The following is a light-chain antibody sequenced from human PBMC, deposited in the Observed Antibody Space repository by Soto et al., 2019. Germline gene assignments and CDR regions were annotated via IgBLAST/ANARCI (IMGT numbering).Light chain of an antibody. CDR3: QQYNSWPMYT. J-gene: IGKJ2*01. CDR2: GAS. V-gene: IGKV3-15*01. CDR1: QSVSSN. Sequence: EIVMTQSPATLSVSPGERATLSCRASQSVSSNVAWYQQKTGQAPRLLIYGASTRASGIPARFSGSGSETEFTLTISSLQSEDFAVYYCQQYNSWPMYTFGQGTNLEIK.